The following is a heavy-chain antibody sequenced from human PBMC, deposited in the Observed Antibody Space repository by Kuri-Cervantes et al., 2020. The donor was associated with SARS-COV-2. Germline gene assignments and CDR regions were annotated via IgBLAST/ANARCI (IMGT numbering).Heavy chain of an antibody. CDR3: ARDSDYGGGFDL. D-gene: IGHD4-23*01. V-gene: IGHV3-11*06. Sequence: GESLKISCAASGFTFSDYYMSWIRQAPGKGLEWVSYISSSSSYTNYADSVKGRFTISRDNAKNSLYLQMNSLRAEDTAVYYCARDSDYGGGFDLWGQGTPVTVSS. J-gene: IGHJ5*02. CDR2: ISSSSSYT. CDR1: GFTFSDYY.